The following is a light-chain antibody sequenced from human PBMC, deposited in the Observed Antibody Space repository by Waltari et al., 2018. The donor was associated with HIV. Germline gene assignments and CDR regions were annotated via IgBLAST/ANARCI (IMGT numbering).Light chain of an antibody. CDR3: QQYNNWYT. V-gene: IGKV3D-15*01. J-gene: IGKJ2*01. Sequence: EMVMTQSPATLSASPGERATLSCRASQSVSSNLAWYQQKPGQAPRLLIYDASTRATGIPARFSCSGSGTEFTLTISSLQSEDSAVYYCQQYNNWYTFAQGTKLEIK. CDR2: DAS. CDR1: QSVSSN.